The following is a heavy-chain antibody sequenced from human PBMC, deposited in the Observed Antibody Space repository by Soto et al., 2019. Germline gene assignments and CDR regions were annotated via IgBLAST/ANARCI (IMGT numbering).Heavy chain of an antibody. Sequence: QVQLVESGGGVVQPGRSLRPSCAASGFTFSSYAMHWVRQAPGKGLEWVAFISYDGSNKYYADSVKGRFTISRDNSKNTLYLQMNSLRAEDTDVYYCARIDPTHDAFDIWGQGTMVTVSS. V-gene: IGHV3-30-3*01. D-gene: IGHD3-9*01. J-gene: IGHJ3*02. CDR3: ARIDPTHDAFDI. CDR1: GFTFSSYA. CDR2: ISYDGSNK.